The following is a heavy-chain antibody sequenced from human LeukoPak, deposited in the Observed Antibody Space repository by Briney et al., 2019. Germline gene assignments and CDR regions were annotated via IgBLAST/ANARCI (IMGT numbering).Heavy chain of an antibody. CDR1: GFTFSSYW. CDR3: ARGYGAFGY. D-gene: IGHD4-17*01. J-gene: IGHJ4*02. Sequence: GGSLRLSCAAFGFTFSSYWMSWVRQAPGKGLEWVANIKQDGSEKYYVDSVKGRFTISRDNAKNSLYLQMNSLRAEDTAVYYCARGYGAFGYWGQGTLVTVSS. V-gene: IGHV3-7*04. CDR2: IKQDGSEK.